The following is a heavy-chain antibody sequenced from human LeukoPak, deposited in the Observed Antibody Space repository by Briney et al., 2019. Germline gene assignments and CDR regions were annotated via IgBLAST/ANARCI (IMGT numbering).Heavy chain of an antibody. Sequence: PSEILSLTCTVSGGSISSGDYYWSWIRQPPGKGLEWIGYIYYSGSTYYNPSLKSRVTISVDTSKNQFSLKLSSVTAADTAVYYCARGEFTVTTDWFDPWGQGTLVTVSS. CDR3: ARGEFTVTTDWFDP. CDR1: GGSISSGDYY. CDR2: IYYSGST. J-gene: IGHJ5*02. D-gene: IGHD4-11*01. V-gene: IGHV4-30-4*01.